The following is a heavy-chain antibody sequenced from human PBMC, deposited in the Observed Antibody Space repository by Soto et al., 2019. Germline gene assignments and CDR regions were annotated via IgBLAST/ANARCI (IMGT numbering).Heavy chain of an antibody. D-gene: IGHD3-16*01. V-gene: IGHV4-59*12. Sequence: PSETLSLTCTVSGGSISDYYWSWIRQPPGRGLEWIGYIHKSGSTVDKSSPKSRVTISVDTSKNQFSLKLSSVTAADTAVYYCARGSRGWFDPWGQGTLVTVSS. CDR1: GGSISDYY. CDR3: ARGSRGWFDP. J-gene: IGHJ5*02. CDR2: IHKSGST.